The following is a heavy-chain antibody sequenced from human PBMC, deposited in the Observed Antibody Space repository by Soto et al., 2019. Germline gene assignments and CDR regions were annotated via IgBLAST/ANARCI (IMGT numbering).Heavy chain of an antibody. J-gene: IGHJ3*02. D-gene: IGHD3-10*01. CDR3: AKDITMVRGDNAFDI. CDR2: ISWNSGSI. CDR1: GFTFDDYA. V-gene: IGHV3-9*01. Sequence: GGSLRLSCAASGFTFDDYAMHWVRQAPGKGLEWVSGISWNSGSIGYADSVKGRFTISRDNAKNSLYLQMNSLRAEDTALYYCAKDITMVRGDNAFDIWGQGTMVTVSS.